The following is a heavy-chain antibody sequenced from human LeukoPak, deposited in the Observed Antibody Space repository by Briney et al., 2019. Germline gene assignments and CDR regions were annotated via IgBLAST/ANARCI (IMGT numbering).Heavy chain of an antibody. V-gene: IGHV4-4*02. CDR1: GGSISSSNW. CDR2: IYHSGST. D-gene: IGHD3-3*01. Sequence: PSETLSLTCAVSGGSISSSNWWSWVRQPPGKGLEWIGEIYHSGSTNYNPSLKSRVTMSVDTSKNQFSLKLSSVTAADTAVYYCARSDFWSGYLFVYWGQGTLVTVSS. CDR3: ARSDFWSGYLFVY. J-gene: IGHJ4*02.